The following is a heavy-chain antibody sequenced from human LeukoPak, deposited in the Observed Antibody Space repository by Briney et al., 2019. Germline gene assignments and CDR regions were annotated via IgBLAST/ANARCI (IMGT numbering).Heavy chain of an antibody. J-gene: IGHJ4*02. D-gene: IGHD2-21*02. Sequence: GESLKISCKGSGYSFTSYWIGWVRPMPGKGLEWMGIIYPGDSNTRYSPSFQGQVTISADKSISTAYLQWTSLKASDTAIYYCARQPLVRDCGGDCEFDYWGQGTRVSVSS. V-gene: IGHV5-51*01. CDR2: IYPGDSNT. CDR3: ARQPLVRDCGGDCEFDY. CDR1: GYSFTSYW.